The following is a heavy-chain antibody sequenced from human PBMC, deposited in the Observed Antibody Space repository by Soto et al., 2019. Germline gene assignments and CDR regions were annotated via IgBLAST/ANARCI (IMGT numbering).Heavy chain of an antibody. CDR1: GDTFSFYT. J-gene: IGHJ4*02. CDR2: INPILSMS. D-gene: IGHD3-10*01. Sequence: QVQLVQSGAEVKKPGSSVKVSCKASGDTFSFYTINWVRQAPGLGLEWVGRINPILSMSNYAQKFQGRVTMTADKSTSTADMELRSLRSEDTAMYYWATSYGSGYRAFDYWGQGALVTVSS. V-gene: IGHV1-69*02. CDR3: ATSYGSGYRAFDY.